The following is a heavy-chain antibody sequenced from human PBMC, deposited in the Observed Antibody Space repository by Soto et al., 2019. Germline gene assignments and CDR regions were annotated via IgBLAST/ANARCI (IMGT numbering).Heavy chain of an antibody. V-gene: IGHV1-2*02. CDR3: ASRSSGWYQTLDY. J-gene: IGHJ4*02. Sequence: ASVKVSCKASGYTFTGYYMHWVRQAPGQGLEWMGWIGPNSGGTNYAQKFQGRVTMTRDTSISTAYMELSRLRSDDTAVYYCASRSSGWYQTLDYWGQGTLVTVSS. CDR2: IGPNSGGT. CDR1: GYTFTGYY. D-gene: IGHD6-19*01.